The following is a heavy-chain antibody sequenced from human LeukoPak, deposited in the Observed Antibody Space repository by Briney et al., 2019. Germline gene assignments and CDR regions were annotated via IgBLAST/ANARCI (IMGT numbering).Heavy chain of an antibody. CDR2: IYYSGST. J-gene: IGHJ4*02. Sequence: PSETLSLTCTVSGGSISSYYWSWIRQPPGKGLEWIGYIYYSGSTNYNPSLKSRATISVDTSKNQFSLKLSSVTAADTAVYYCARFLNYYDSSGYHSDWGQGTLVTVSS. CDR1: GGSISSYY. D-gene: IGHD3-22*01. V-gene: IGHV4-59*01. CDR3: ARFLNYYDSSGYHSD.